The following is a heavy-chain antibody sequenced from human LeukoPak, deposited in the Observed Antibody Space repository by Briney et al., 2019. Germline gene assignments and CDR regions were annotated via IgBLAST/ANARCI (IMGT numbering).Heavy chain of an antibody. CDR1: GGSISSYY. D-gene: IGHD6-19*01. Sequence: SETLSLTCTVSGGSISSYYWSWIRQPPGKGLEWIGYIYYSGSTNYNPSLKGRVTISVDTSKNQFSLQLNSVTPEDTAIYYCAREVAGTWSFDIWGQGTVVTVSS. CDR3: AREVAGTWSFDI. CDR2: IYYSGST. V-gene: IGHV4-59*12. J-gene: IGHJ3*02.